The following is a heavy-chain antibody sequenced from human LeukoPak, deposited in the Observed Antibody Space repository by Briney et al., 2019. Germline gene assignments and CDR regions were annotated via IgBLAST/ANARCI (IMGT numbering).Heavy chain of an antibody. Sequence: GGSLRLSCAASGFTFSSYAVSWVRQAPGKGLELVSGISGSGGSTYYADSVKGRFTISRDNPKNTLYLQMNSLRAEDTAVYYCAKGPNFWLTPIAFDIWGQGTKVTVSS. CDR2: ISGSGGST. D-gene: IGHD3-3*01. CDR3: AKGPNFWLTPIAFDI. J-gene: IGHJ3*02. CDR1: GFTFSSYA. V-gene: IGHV3-23*01.